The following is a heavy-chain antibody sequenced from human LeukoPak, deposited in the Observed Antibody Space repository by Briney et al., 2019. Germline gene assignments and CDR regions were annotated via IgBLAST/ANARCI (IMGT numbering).Heavy chain of an antibody. CDR1: GGSFSGYY. Sequence: SETLSLTCAVYGGSFSGYYWSWIRQPPGKGLEWIGEINHSGSTNYNPSLKSRVTISVDTSKNQFSLKLSSVTAADTAVYYCARLRGITMVRGGYYMDVWGKGTTVTISS. V-gene: IGHV4-34*01. D-gene: IGHD3-10*01. CDR2: INHSGST. J-gene: IGHJ6*03. CDR3: ARLRGITMVRGGYYMDV.